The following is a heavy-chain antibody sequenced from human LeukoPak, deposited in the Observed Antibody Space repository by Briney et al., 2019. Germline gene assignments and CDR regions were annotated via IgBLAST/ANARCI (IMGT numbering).Heavy chain of an antibody. CDR3: ARAGGYTYGDLTFDI. CDR1: GFAFSSYA. Sequence: GGSLRLSCAASGFAFSSYAMHWVRQAPGKGLEWVAVISYDASNKYFADSVKGRFTISRDNSKNTLYLQMNSLRAEDTAVYYCARAGGYTYGDLTFDIWGQGTMVTVSS. D-gene: IGHD5-18*01. J-gene: IGHJ3*02. V-gene: IGHV3-30*04. CDR2: ISYDASNK.